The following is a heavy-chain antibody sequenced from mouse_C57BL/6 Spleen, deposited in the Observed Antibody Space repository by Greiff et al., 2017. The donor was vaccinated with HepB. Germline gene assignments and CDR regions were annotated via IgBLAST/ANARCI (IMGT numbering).Heavy chain of an antibody. Sequence: EVQGVESGGGLVQPKGSLKLSCAASGFTFNTYAMHWVRQAPGKGLEWVARIRSKSSNYATYYADSVKDRFTISRDDSQSMLYLQMNNLKTEDTAMYYCVRGHYYGSSYGGYFDVWGTGTTVTVSS. D-gene: IGHD1-1*01. J-gene: IGHJ1*03. CDR1: GFTFNTYA. V-gene: IGHV10-3*01. CDR3: VRGHYYGSSYGGYFDV. CDR2: IRSKSSNYAT.